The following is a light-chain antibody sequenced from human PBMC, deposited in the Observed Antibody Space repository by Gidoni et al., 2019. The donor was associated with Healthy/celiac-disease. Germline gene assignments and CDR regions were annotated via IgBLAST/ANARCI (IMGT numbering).Light chain of an antibody. Sequence: EIVLPQSPGPLSLSPGGRATLSRRASQSVSSSYLAWYQQKPGQAPRLLIYGASSRATGIPDRFSGSGSGTDFTLTISRLEPEDFAVYYCQQYGSSPETFGQGTKVEIK. J-gene: IGKJ1*01. CDR1: QSVSSSY. CDR2: GAS. V-gene: IGKV3-20*01. CDR3: QQYGSSPET.